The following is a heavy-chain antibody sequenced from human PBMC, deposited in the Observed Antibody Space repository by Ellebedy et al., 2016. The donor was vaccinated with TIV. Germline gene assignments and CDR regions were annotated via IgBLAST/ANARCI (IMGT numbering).Heavy chain of an antibody. CDR1: GYSFTSYW. CDR2: IYPGDSDT. D-gene: IGHD3-16*02. J-gene: IGHJ6*02. CDR3: ARHQSLFGLADLGMDV. Sequence: GESLKISXKGSGYSFTSYWIGWVRQMPGKGLEWMGIIYPGDSDTRYSPSFQGQVTISADKSISTAYLQWSSLKASDTAMYYCARHQSLFGLADLGMDVWGQGTTVTVSS. V-gene: IGHV5-51*01.